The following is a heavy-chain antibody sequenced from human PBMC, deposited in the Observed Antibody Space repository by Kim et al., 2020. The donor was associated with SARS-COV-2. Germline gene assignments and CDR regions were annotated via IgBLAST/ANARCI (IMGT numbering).Heavy chain of an antibody. CDR3: AKVRTQWLVPGY. V-gene: IGHV3-23*01. D-gene: IGHD6-19*01. CDR1: GFTFSSYA. CDR2: ISGSGGST. J-gene: IGHJ4*02. Sequence: GGSLRLSCAASGFTFSSYAMSWVRQAPGKGLEWVSAISGSGGSTYYADSVKGRFTISRENSKNTLYLQMNSLRAEDTAVYYCAKVRTQWLVPGYWGQGTLVTVSS.